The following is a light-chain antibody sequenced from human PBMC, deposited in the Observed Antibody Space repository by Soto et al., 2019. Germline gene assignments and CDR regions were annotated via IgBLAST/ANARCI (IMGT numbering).Light chain of an antibody. Sequence: ESVLTQSPGTLSLSPGERATLSCRASQSVSRYLAWYQQKPGQAPSLLIYGASSRATCIPDRFSGSGTGTDFTLTISGLGPEDFAVYYCQQYGSAPWTFGQGNKVEI. CDR1: QSVSRY. CDR3: QQYGSAPWT. V-gene: IGKV3-20*01. J-gene: IGKJ1*01. CDR2: GAS.